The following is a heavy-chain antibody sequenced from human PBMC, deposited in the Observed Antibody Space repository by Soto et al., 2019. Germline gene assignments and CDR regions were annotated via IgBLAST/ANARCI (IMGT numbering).Heavy chain of an antibody. V-gene: IGHV1-69*02. J-gene: IGHJ4*02. CDR2: IIPILGIA. CDR1: GGTFSSYT. CDR3: AVGFAGSGYDFGLDY. D-gene: IGHD5-12*01. Sequence: SVKVSCKASGGTFSSYTISWVRQAPGQGLEWMGRIIPILGIANYAQKFQGRVTITADKSTSTAYMELSSLRSEDTAVYYFAVGFAGSGYDFGLDYWGQGTLVTVSS.